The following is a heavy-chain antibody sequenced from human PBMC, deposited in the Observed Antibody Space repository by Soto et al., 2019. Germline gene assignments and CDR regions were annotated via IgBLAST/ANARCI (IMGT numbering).Heavy chain of an antibody. CDR1: GFTFSSYS. J-gene: IGHJ4*02. V-gene: IGHV3-21*01. D-gene: IGHD3-22*01. CDR2: ISSSSSYI. CDR3: ARDTYFYDSGRYYTY. Sequence: EVQLVESGGGLVKSGGSLRLSCAASGFTFSSYSMNWVRQAPGKGLEWVSSISSSSSYIYYADSVKGRFTISRDNAKNSLYLQMNSLRAEDTALYYCARDTYFYDSGRYYTYWGQGTLVTVSS.